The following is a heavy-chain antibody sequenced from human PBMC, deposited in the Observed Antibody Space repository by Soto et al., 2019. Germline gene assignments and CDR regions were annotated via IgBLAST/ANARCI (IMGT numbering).Heavy chain of an antibody. J-gene: IGHJ1*01. CDR3: AREENCRGGTCYSEYFHH. V-gene: IGHV1-46*01. D-gene: IGHD2-15*01. CDR2: VNPSGGSA. Sequence: ASVKVSCKASGYIFTAYSMHWVRQAPGQGLEWMGVVNPSGGSAHYAQSFEGRVTLTRDTSTSTFYMELSSLRSEDTAVYYCAREENCRGGTCYSEYFHHWGQGTLVTVSS. CDR1: GYIFTAYS.